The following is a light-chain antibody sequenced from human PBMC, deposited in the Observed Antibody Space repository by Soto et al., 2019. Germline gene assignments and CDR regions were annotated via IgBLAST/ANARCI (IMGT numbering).Light chain of an antibody. J-gene: IGKJ1*01. CDR2: GAS. V-gene: IGKV3-20*01. CDR1: QSVGGTF. Sequence: EIVLTQSPGTLSLSPGEGATLSCRASQSVGGTFLAWYQQKGGQAPRLLIHGASNRATGIPDRFSGSGSGTDFTLTISRVEPEDFAVYYCQQYGGSPRTFGQGTKVDIK. CDR3: QQYGGSPRT.